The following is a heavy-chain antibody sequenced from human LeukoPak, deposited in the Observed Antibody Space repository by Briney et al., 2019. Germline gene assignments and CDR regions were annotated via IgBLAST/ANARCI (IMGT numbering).Heavy chain of an antibody. CDR3: ARGGATLLDP. V-gene: IGHV3-21*01. D-gene: IGHD1-26*01. J-gene: IGHJ5*02. Sequence: GGSLRLSCVASGFTFNDYSMIWVRQAPGKGLEWVSSITNGSSYIYYADSVKGRFTISRDNAKNSLYLQMNSLRAEDTAVYYCARGGATLLDPWGQGTLVTVSS. CDR2: ITNGSSYI. CDR1: GFTFNDYS.